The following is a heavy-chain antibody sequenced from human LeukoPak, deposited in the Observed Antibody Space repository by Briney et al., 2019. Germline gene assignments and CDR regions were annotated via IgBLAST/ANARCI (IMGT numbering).Heavy chain of an antibody. J-gene: IGHJ4*02. CDR2: INPDSGGT. D-gene: IGHD2-21*02. CDR3: ARRAYCGADCYYQLDH. CDR1: GYTFTGYS. Sequence: VGSVRVSCAASGYTFTGYSMHWVRQVPGQGIAWVGLINPDSGGTRYAREFQGRVTMTRGTTISTAYMELTSLTSDDTAVYYCARRAYCGADCYYQLDHWGEGTLVTVSS. V-gene: IGHV1-2*06.